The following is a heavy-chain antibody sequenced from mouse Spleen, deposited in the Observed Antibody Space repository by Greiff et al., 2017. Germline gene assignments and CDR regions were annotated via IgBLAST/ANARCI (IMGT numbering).Heavy chain of an antibody. CDR2: INPNYGTT. D-gene: IGHD1-1*01. CDR1: GYSFTDYN. Sequence: EVQLQQSGPELVKPGASVKISCKASGYSFTDYNMNWVKQSNGKSLEWIGVINPNYGTTSYNQKFKGKATLTVDQSSSTAYMQLNSLTSEDSAVYYCAITTVVAPYYAMDYWGQGTSVTVSS. V-gene: IGHV1-39*01. CDR3: AITTVVAPYYAMDY. J-gene: IGHJ4*01.